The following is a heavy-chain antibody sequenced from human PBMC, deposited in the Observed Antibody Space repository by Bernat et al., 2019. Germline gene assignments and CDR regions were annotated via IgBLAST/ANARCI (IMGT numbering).Heavy chain of an antibody. CDR3: ARDTTNYDFWSGPTPPYYYYYMDV. CDR2: IIPIFGTA. D-gene: IGHD3-3*01. J-gene: IGHJ6*03. CDR1: GGTFSSYA. Sequence: QVQLVQSGAEVKKPGSSVKVSCKASGGTFSSYAISWVRQAPGQGLEWMGGIIPIFGTANYAQKFQGRVTITADESTSTAYMELSSLRSEDTAVYYCARDTTNYDFWSGPTPPYYYYYMDVWGKGTTVTVSS. V-gene: IGHV1-69*01.